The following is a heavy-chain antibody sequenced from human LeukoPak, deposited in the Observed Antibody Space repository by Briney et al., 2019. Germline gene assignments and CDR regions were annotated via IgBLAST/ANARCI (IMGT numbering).Heavy chain of an antibody. CDR2: LYYSGST. CDR3: ARISSVWVKDFYYYMDV. D-gene: IGHD3-16*02. CDR1: GDSISNNLYY. V-gene: IGHV4-39*06. Sequence: SGTLSLTCTVAGDSISNNLYYWGWVRQPPGKGLEGIVSLYYSGSTYYNASLKGRVTISIDKAKNQFALMLSSVTAADTAVYFCARISSVWVKDFYYYMDVWGKGTTVTVSS. J-gene: IGHJ6*03.